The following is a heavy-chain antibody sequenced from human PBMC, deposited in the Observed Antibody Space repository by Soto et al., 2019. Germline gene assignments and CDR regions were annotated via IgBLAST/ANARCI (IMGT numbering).Heavy chain of an antibody. Sequence: EEQLLQSGGGVVQSGGSLRLSCEASGFLFSSYAMNWVRQAPGKGLEWVSSISSHGDTTYYAESVRGRFTISRDNSKNTLFLQMNSLRAGDTAVYFCARDHYDFWSGFSPTIWFHPWGQGTLVTVSS. D-gene: IGHD3-3*01. V-gene: IGHV3-23*01. CDR2: ISSHGDTT. J-gene: IGHJ5*02. CDR1: GFLFSSYA. CDR3: ARDHYDFWSGFSPTIWFHP.